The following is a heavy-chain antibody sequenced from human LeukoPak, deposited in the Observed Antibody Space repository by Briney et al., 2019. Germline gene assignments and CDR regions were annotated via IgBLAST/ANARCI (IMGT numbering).Heavy chain of an antibody. D-gene: IGHD2-15*01. Sequence: PGGSLRLACSASGFTVSTYWISWVRQAPGKGLEWVSSISVVGGSTYYTDSMKGRLPISRDNSTNTMYLQMNSLRAEDTAVYYCAKTLGYCSGGSCYSGVIDSWGQGTLVTVSS. CDR1: GFTVSTYW. CDR2: ISVVGGST. CDR3: AKTLGYCSGGSCYSGVIDS. J-gene: IGHJ4*02. V-gene: IGHV3-23*01.